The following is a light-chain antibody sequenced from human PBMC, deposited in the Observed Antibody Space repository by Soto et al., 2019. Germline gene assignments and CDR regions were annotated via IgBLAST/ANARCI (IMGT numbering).Light chain of an antibody. CDR1: QSVSSY. J-gene: IGKJ5*01. CDR3: QQRSNGTSIT. V-gene: IGKV3-11*01. Sequence: EIVLTPSPFTLSVAHATRATLSWRASQSVSSYLAWYQQKPGQAPRLLIYDASNRATGIQARFSGSGSGTDFTLTISCLEPEDFAVYYCQQRSNGTSITFGHGTRLEIK. CDR2: DAS.